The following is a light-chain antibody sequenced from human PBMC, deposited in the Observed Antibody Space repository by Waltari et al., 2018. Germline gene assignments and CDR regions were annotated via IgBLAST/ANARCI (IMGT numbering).Light chain of an antibody. CDR2: DAS. CDR1: QSVTRY. Sequence: IVFTQSPATLALSPGERATLSCRASQSVTRYLAWYQQKPGQAPRLLISDASNRAAAIRARFSGSGFETDFTLTISRLEPEDSAVYYCQQRSSWPSFGGGTKVEIK. CDR3: QQRSSWPS. V-gene: IGKV3-11*01. J-gene: IGKJ4*01.